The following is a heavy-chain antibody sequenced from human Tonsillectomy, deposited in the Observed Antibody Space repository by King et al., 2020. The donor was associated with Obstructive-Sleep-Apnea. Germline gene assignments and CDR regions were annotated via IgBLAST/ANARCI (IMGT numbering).Heavy chain of an antibody. D-gene: IGHD6-13*01. Sequence: VQLVESGGGVVQPGRSLRLSCAASGFTFSSYGMHWVRQAPGKGLEWVAFIRYDGSNKYYADSVKGRFTISRDNSKNTLYLQMNSLRAEDTAVYYCAKWVGTYSSSWFDYWGQGTLVTVSS. V-gene: IGHV3-30*02. J-gene: IGHJ4*02. CDR3: AKWVGTYSSSWFDY. CDR2: IRYDGSNK. CDR1: GFTFSSYG.